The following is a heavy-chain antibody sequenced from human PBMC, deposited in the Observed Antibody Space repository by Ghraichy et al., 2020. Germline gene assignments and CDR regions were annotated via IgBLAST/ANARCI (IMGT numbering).Heavy chain of an antibody. D-gene: IGHD1-26*01. V-gene: IGHV3-30-3*01. CDR3: ARTTYSGSGYLAEYFQH. Sequence: GGSLRLSCAASGFTFSSYAMHWVRQAPGKGLEWVAVISYDGSNKYYADSVKGRFTISRDNSKNTLYLQMNSLRAEDTAVYYCARTTYSGSGYLAEYFQHWGQGTLVTVSS. J-gene: IGHJ1*01. CDR2: ISYDGSNK. CDR1: GFTFSSYA.